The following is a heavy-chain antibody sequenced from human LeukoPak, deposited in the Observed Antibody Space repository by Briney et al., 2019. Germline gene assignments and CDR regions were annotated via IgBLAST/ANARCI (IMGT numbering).Heavy chain of an antibody. D-gene: IGHD1-7*01. V-gene: IGHV4-34*01. Sequence: KPSETLSLTCAVYGGSFSGYYWSWIRQPPGKGLEWIGEINHSGSTNYNPSLKSRVTISVDTSKNQFSLKLSTVTAADTAVYYCANQITGTTPGDYWGQGTLVTVSS. J-gene: IGHJ4*02. CDR2: INHSGST. CDR1: GGSFSGYY. CDR3: ANQITGTTPGDY.